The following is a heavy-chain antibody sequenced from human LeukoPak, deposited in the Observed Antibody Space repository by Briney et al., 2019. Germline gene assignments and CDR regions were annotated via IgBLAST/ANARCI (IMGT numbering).Heavy chain of an antibody. CDR1: GYTFTEYA. Sequence: GASVKVSCKASGYTFTEYAMHWVRLAPGHGLEWMGWINADSGNAESAQKFQGRVTITADESTSTAYMELSSLRSEDTAVYYCARVEEYSSSSHYFDYWGQGTLVTVSS. V-gene: IGHV1-3*01. J-gene: IGHJ4*02. CDR3: ARVEEYSSSSHYFDY. CDR2: INADSGNA. D-gene: IGHD6-6*01.